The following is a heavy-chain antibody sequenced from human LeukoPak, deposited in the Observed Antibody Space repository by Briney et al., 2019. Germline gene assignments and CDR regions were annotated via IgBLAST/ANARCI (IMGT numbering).Heavy chain of an antibody. V-gene: IGHV3-23*01. CDR3: TLIQGWGSGSYYRDF. CDR1: GFTFSRYE. Sequence: GGSLRLSCAASGFTFSRYEMNWVRQAPGMRLEWVSSINGSGEITYYADSLEGRFTISRDNSENTLYLQMNSLKTEDTAVYYCTLIQGWGSGSYYRDFWGQGTLVTVSS. J-gene: IGHJ4*02. CDR2: INGSGEIT. D-gene: IGHD3-10*01.